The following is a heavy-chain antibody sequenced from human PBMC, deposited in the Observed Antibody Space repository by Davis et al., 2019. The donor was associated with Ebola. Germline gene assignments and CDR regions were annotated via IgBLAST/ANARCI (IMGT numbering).Heavy chain of an antibody. CDR3: ARTLTYYYGSGSYRTYRYFDY. CDR1: GGSISSSFYY. D-gene: IGHD3-10*01. J-gene: IGHJ4*02. V-gene: IGHV4-39*07. CDR2: NYYSGST. Sequence: GSLRLSCTVSGGSISSSFYYWGWVRQPPGKGLEWIGSNYYSGSTYYNPSLKSRVTVSVDTSKNQFSLKLSSVTAADTAVYYCARTLTYYYGSGSYRTYRYFDYWGQGTLVTVSS.